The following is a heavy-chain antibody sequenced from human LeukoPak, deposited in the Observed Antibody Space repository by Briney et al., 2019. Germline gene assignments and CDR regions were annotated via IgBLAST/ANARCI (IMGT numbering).Heavy chain of an antibody. CDR1: GGSISSSGYY. Sequence: PSETLSLTCTVSGGSISSSGYYWGWIRQPPGKGLEWIGSIYYSGSTYYNPSLKSRVTFSVDTSKNQFSLKLTSVTAADTAMVYCARQVSYSTSLLGYYFDYWGQGILVTVSS. CDR3: ARQVSYSTSLLGYYFDY. J-gene: IGHJ4*02. CDR2: IYYSGST. V-gene: IGHV4-39*01. D-gene: IGHD2-2*01.